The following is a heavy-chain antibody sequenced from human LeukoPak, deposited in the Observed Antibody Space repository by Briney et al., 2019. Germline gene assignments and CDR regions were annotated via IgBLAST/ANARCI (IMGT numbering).Heavy chain of an antibody. CDR2: ISGSGGST. V-gene: IGHV3-23*01. D-gene: IGHD2-15*01. CDR3: AKQDCSGGSCYFDY. J-gene: IGHJ4*02. Sequence: GGSLRLSCAASGFTFSSYAMSWVRQAPGKGLDWVSAISGSGGSTYYADSVKGRFTISRDNSKYTLYLQMNSLRAEDTAVYYCAKQDCSGGSCYFDYWGQGTLVTVSS. CDR1: GFTFSSYA.